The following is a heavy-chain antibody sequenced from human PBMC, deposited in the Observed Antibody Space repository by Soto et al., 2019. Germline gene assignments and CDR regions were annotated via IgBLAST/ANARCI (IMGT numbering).Heavy chain of an antibody. J-gene: IGHJ5*02. CDR1: GGSISRVAYY. D-gene: IGHD5-18*01. Sequence: SETLSLTCTVSGGSISRVAYYWSWIRQLPGKGLEWIGYVYHTGNADYNPSLKSRISMSVDTSKNQFSMDLKDVTAADTAVYYCAVDTTSEGPNWLDPWGQGTLVTVSS. CDR3: AVDTTSEGPNWLDP. V-gene: IGHV4-30-4*08. CDR2: VYHTGNA.